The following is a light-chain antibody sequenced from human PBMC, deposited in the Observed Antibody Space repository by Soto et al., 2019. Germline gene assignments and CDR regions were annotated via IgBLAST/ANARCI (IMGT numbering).Light chain of an antibody. V-gene: IGLV2-8*01. CDR2: EVT. J-gene: IGLJ1*01. CDR1: SSDVGGYNY. CDR3: SSHTGSSNFYD. Sequence: QSVLTQPPSASGSPGQSVTISCTGTSSDVGGYNYVSWYQQEPGKAPKLMIYEVTKRPSGVPDRFSGSKSGNTASLTVSGLQAEDEADYYCSSHTGSSNFYDFGTGTKVTVL.